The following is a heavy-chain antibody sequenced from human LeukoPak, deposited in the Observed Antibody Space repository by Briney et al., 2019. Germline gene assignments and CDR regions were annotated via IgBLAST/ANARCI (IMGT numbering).Heavy chain of an antibody. CDR1: GFTFSSYG. CDR2: IRYDGSNK. D-gene: IGHD2-15*01. V-gene: IGHV3-30*02. CDR3: AKDSLRAQPTLFDY. Sequence: GRSLRLSCAASGFTFSSYGMHWVRQAPGKGLEWVAFIRYDGSNKYYADSVKGRFTISRDNSKNTLYLQMNSLRAEDTVVYYCAKDSLRAQPTLFDYWGQGTLVTVSS. J-gene: IGHJ4*02.